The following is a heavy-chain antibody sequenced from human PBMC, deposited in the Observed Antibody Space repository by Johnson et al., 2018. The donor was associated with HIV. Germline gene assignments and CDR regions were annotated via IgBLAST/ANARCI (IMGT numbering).Heavy chain of an antibody. J-gene: IGHJ3*02. CDR2: IRSNGRDT. V-gene: IGHV3-30*02. CDR3: AREAQTHAFDI. D-gene: IGHD4-23*01. Sequence: QMLLVESGGGVVQPGGSLRLSCVASGFTFTTYDFHWVRQAPGKGLEWVAFIRSNGRDTYYPGSVKGRLTISRENAKNSLYLQMNSLRAGDTAVYYCAREAQTHAFDIWGKGTMVTVSS. CDR1: GFTFTTYD.